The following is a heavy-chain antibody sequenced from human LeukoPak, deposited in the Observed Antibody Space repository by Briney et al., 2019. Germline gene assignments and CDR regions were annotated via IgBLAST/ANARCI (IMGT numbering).Heavy chain of an antibody. D-gene: IGHD3-22*01. CDR2: ISSSGSYI. Sequence: GGSLRLSCAASRFTFSSYSMNWVRQAPGMGLEWVSSISSSGSYIYYADSVKGRFTISRDNAKNSLYLQMNSLRAEDTAVYYCARGAYYYDSSGYPADYWGQGTLVTVSS. CDR3: ARGAYYYDSSGYPADY. J-gene: IGHJ4*02. V-gene: IGHV3-21*01. CDR1: RFTFSSYS.